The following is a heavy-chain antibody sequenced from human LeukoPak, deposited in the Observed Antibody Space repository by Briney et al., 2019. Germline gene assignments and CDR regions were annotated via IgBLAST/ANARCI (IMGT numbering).Heavy chain of an antibody. J-gene: IGHJ4*02. CDR1: GFTFNNYG. D-gene: IGHD6-19*01. CDR2: IRYNGNNQ. Sequence: GGSLRLSCAASGFTFNNYGMHWVRQAPGKGLEWVAFIRYNGNNQYYADSVKGRFTISRDNSKNTLYLQMNSLRAEDTAVYYCARALHRIAVAGSIDYWGQGTLVTVPS. V-gene: IGHV3-30*02. CDR3: ARALHRIAVAGSIDY.